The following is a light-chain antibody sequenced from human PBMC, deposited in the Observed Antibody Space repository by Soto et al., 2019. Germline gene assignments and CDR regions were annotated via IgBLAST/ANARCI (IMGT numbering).Light chain of an antibody. Sequence: DIQMTQSPSSLSASVGDRVTITCRASQGIMKYLAWFQQKPGKAPKSLIYDAYNLHTGVSSKFSGSGSGTDFTLTISSLQPEDFATYYCQQYYSFQFTCGPGTQVDLK. V-gene: IGKV1-16*02. CDR2: DAY. CDR1: QGIMKY. CDR3: QQYYSFQFT. J-gene: IGKJ3*01.